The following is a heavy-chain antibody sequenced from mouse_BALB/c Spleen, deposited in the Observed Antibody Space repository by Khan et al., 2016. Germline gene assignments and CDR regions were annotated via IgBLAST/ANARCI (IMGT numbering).Heavy chain of an antibody. J-gene: IGHJ2*01. CDR1: GYSFTSYW. CDR3: AIYGYDDY. V-gene: IGHV1S126*01. D-gene: IGHD2-2*01. Sequence: QVQLQQSGPQLVRPGASVKISCKASGYSFTSYWMHWVKQRPGQGLEWIGMIAPSDSETRLNQKFKDKATLTVDKSSSTADMQLSSPTSEDSAVYYCAIYGYDDYWDQGTTLAFAS. CDR2: IAPSDSET.